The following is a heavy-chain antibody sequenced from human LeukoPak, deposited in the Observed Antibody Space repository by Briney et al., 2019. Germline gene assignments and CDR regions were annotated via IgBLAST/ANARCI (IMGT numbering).Heavy chain of an antibody. CDR2: ISAYNGNT. V-gene: IGHV1-18*01. D-gene: IGHD2-21*02. CDR3: ARVGGGDPRLVVVTHVTDDVDYYYMDV. J-gene: IGHJ6*03. Sequence: ASVKVSCKASGYTFTNFGISWVRQAPGQGLEWMGWISAYNGNTNYAQKLQGRVTMTTDTSTSTAYMELRSLRSDDTAVYYCARVGGGDPRLVVVTHVTDDVDYYYMDVWGKGTTVTISS. CDR1: GYTFTNFG.